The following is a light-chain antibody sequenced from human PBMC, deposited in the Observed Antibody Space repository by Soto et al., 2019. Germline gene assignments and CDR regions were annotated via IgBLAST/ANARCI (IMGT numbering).Light chain of an antibody. CDR2: EAS. CDR1: QSVGRF. J-gene: IGKJ3*01. Sequence: EIVLTQSPATLSLSPGERATLSCRASQSVGRFLAWYQQKPGQAPRLLIYEASSRATGIPVRFSGSGSGTDFPLTISSLEPEDFAVYYCQQRSNWPLFTFGPGTKVDIK. CDR3: QQRSNWPLFT. V-gene: IGKV3-11*01.